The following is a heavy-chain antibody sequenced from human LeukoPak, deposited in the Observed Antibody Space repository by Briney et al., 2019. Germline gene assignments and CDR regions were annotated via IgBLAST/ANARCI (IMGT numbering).Heavy chain of an antibody. CDR2: INIEGSQK. V-gene: IGHV3-7*01. CDR1: GFIFTSYR. Sequence: GGSLRLSCAASGFIFTSYRMSWVRQAPGKGLEWVANINIEGSQKNYVDSVKGRFTISRDNAENSLYLQLNSLRAEDPAMYFCARDVPYGFFDYWGQGALVTVSS. D-gene: IGHD3-10*01. J-gene: IGHJ4*02. CDR3: ARDVPYGFFDY.